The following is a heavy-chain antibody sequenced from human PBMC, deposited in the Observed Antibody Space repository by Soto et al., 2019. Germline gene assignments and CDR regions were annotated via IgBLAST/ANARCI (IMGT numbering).Heavy chain of an antibody. CDR1: GFVFNDAW. CDR2: IRTKPEGGTT. V-gene: IGHV3-15*07. D-gene: IGHD2-15*01. Sequence: EVQLVESGGGLVKAGGSLRLSCAASGFVFNDAWVNWVRHTPGRGLEWVGRIRTKPEGGTTDYAAPVKGRFTISRDDLKNTLYLQMSSLKNEDTAVYYCTPRARYCSRYSSYGLDVLCQGTAVTVSS. CDR3: TPRARYCSRYSSYGLDV. J-gene: IGHJ6*02.